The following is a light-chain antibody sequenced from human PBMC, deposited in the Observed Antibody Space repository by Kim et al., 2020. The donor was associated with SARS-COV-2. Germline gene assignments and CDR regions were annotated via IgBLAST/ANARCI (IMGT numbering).Light chain of an antibody. Sequence: ASVGDRVTITCRASQNIDNFLNWFQQKPGKAPNLLIYAASSLQGGVPSRFSATGSVTDFTLTISSLQPEDFATFYCQQTFNTLPTFGPGTKVDIK. CDR2: AAS. V-gene: IGKV1-39*01. J-gene: IGKJ1*01. CDR3: QQTFNTLPT. CDR1: QNIDNF.